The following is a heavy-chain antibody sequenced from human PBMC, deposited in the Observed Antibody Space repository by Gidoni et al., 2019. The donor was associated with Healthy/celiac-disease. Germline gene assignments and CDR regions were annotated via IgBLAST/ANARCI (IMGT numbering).Heavy chain of an antibody. CDR2: IYYSGST. V-gene: IGHV4-59*08. D-gene: IGHD1-26*01. Sequence: QVQLQESGPGLVKPSATLSLTCTVPGGSISSYSWSWIRQPPGKGLEWIGYIYYSGSTNYNPSLKSRVTISVDTSKNQFSLKLSSVTAADTAVYYCARHGVGGREYWGQGTLVTVSS. J-gene: IGHJ4*02. CDR1: GGSISSYS. CDR3: ARHGVGGREY.